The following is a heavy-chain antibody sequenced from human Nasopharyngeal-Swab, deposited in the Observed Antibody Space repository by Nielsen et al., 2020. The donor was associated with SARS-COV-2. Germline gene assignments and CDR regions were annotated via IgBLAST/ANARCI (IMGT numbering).Heavy chain of an antibody. J-gene: IGHJ6*02. CDR2: ISSSSSYI. CDR3: ARDGLDYDFWSAYFMDV. V-gene: IGHV3-21*01. Sequence: GGSLRLSCAASGFTCNNYNFNRVRQAPGKGLEWVSSISSSSSYIYYADSVKGRFTISRDNAKNSLYLQMNSLRAEDTAVYYCARDGLDYDFWSAYFMDVWGQGTTVTVSS. CDR1: GFTCNNYN. D-gene: IGHD3-3*01.